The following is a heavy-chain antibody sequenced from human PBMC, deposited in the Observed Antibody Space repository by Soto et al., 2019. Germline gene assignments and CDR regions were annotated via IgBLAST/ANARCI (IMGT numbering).Heavy chain of an antibody. V-gene: IGHV3-48*02. CDR2: ISSSTSTI. J-gene: IGHJ3*02. CDR3: ATVRHDAFDI. Sequence: EVQLVESGGGLVQPGGSLRLSCAASGFTFSTYSMSWVRQAPGEGLEWLSYISSSTSTIYYPDSVKGRFTISRDNAKNSLYLQMNGLRDEDTAVYYCATVRHDAFDIWGQGTLVTVSS. CDR1: GFTFSTYS.